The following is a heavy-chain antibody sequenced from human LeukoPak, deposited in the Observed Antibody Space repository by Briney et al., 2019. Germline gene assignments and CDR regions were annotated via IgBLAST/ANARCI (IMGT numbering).Heavy chain of an antibody. D-gene: IGHD2-15*01. V-gene: IGHV3-7*03. CDR1: GFTFSSYW. Sequence: GVLRLSCAASGFTFSSYWMSWVRQAPGEGLEWVANIKQDGSDKYYVDSVKGRFTISRDNAKNSLYLQINSLRAEDTAVYYCARKMVVGSYFDYWGQGTPVTVSS. CDR2: IKQDGSDK. CDR3: ARKMVVGSYFDY. J-gene: IGHJ4*02.